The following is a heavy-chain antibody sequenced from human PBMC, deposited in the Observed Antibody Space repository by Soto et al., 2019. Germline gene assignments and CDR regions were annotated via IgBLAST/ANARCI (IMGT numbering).Heavy chain of an antibody. V-gene: IGHV4-31*03. CDR3: TRGYY. CDR2: VSYTGSN. Sequence: QVHLQESGPGLVKPSQTLSLACSVSGESITSLGYYWTWVRQPPGKGLEWIGFVSYTGSNFYNSAPSSRVTISRHTSQHLFFLDVKAVTVADWAMYFCTRGYYWGRGVLVTVSS. CDR1: GESITSLGYY. J-gene: IGHJ4*02.